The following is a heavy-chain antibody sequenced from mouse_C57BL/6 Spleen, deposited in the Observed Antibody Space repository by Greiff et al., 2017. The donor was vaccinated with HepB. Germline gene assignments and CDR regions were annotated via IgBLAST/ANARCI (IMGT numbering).Heavy chain of an antibody. J-gene: IGHJ3*01. D-gene: IGHD1-1*01. CDR1: GFSLTSYG. CDR2: IWRGGST. CDR3: AKMDTTVVANKGFAY. Sequence: QVQLKESGPGLVQPSQSLSITCTVSGFSLTSYGVHWVRQSPGKGLEWLGVIWRGGSTDYNAAFMSRLSITKDNSKSQVFFKMNSLQADDTAIYYCAKMDTTVVANKGFAYWGQGTLVTVSA. V-gene: IGHV2-5*01.